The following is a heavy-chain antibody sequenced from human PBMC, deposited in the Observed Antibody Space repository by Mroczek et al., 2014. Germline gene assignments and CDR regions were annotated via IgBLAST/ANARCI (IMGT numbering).Heavy chain of an antibody. CDR1: GFTFSSYW. CDR3: ARDRGDNFGVVMGFDY. V-gene: IGHV3-7*01. Sequence: ESGGGLVQPGGSLRLSCAASGFTFSSYWMSWVRQAPGKGLEWVANIKQDGSEKYYVDSVKGRFTISRDNAKNSLYLQMNSLRAEDTAVYYCARDRGDNFGVVMGFDYWGQGTLVTVSS. J-gene: IGHJ4*02. D-gene: IGHD3-3*01. CDR2: IKQDGSEK.